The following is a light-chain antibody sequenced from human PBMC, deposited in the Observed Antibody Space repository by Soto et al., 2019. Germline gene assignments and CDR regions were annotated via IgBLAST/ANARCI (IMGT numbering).Light chain of an antibody. CDR2: DAS. Sequence: DIQMTQSPSSLSASVGDRVTITCQASQDISNSLNWYQQRPGKAPNLLIYDASNLETGVPSRFSGSASGTHFTLTISSLQPEDIATYHCQQYNKRPLTFGGWTQVEIK. CDR1: QDISNS. CDR3: QQYNKRPLT. J-gene: IGKJ4*01. V-gene: IGKV1-33*01.